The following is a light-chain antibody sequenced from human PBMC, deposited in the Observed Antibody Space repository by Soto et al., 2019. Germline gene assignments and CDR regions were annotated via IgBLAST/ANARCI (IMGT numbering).Light chain of an antibody. J-gene: IGLJ2*01. V-gene: IGLV2-11*01. CDR2: DVN. Sequence: QSALTQPRSVSGSPGQSVTISCTGTSSDVGYYKYVSWYQQHPGKAPKVMIYDVNKRPSGVPDRFSGSKSGNTASLTISGLQAEDEANYYCCSYAGNYTVVFGGGTKLTVL. CDR3: CSYAGNYTVV. CDR1: SSDVGYYKY.